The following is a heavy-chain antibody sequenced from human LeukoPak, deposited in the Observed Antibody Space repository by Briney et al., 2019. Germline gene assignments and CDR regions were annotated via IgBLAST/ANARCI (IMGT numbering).Heavy chain of an antibody. CDR3: ARDDNWAFDY. D-gene: IGHD1-1*01. J-gene: IGHJ4*02. Sequence: GGSLRLSCTASGFTFSRYALNWVRQAPGKGLEWVSYISRTNEIHDADSVKGRFTVSRDDAKNSLYLQMNSLRVDDTAVYYCARDDNWAFDYWGQGTLVTVSS. CDR2: ISRTNEI. CDR1: GFTFSRYA. V-gene: IGHV3-21*05.